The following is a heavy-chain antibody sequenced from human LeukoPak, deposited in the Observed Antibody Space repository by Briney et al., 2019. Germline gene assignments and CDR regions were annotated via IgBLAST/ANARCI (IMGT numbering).Heavy chain of an antibody. CDR3: ARDCSSGWTDAFDI. D-gene: IGHD6-19*01. V-gene: IGHV3-30*04. Sequence: PGGSLRLSCAASGFTFSSYAMHWVRQAPGKGLEWVAVISYDGSNKYYADSVKGRFTISRDNSKNTLYLQMNSLRAEDTAVYYCARDCSSGWTDAFDIWGQGTMVTVSS. CDR2: ISYDGSNK. J-gene: IGHJ3*02. CDR1: GFTFSSYA.